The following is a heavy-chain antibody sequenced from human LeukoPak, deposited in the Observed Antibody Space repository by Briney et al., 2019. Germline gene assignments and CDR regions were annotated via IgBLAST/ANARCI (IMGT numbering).Heavy chain of an antibody. D-gene: IGHD1-26*01. CDR2: MNPNSGNT. CDR1: GGTFSSYA. CDR3: ARGRGVGATSQGY. J-gene: IGHJ4*02. V-gene: IGHV1-8*03. Sequence: ASVKVSCKASGGTFSSYAISWVRQATGQGLEWMGWMNPNSGNTGYAQKFQGRVTITRNTSISTAYMELSSLRSEDTAVYYCARGRGVGATSQGYWGQGTLVTVSS.